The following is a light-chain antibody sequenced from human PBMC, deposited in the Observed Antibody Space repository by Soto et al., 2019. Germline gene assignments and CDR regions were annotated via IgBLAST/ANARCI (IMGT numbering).Light chain of an antibody. J-gene: IGKJ2*03. Sequence: DIQMTQSPSTLPASVGDRVTITCRASQSIDRWLAWYQQKPGKAPRLLIYEASALESGVPSRFSGSGSGTKFILTISSLQPDDFASYYCQQYNSYSYSFGQGTKVDIK. CDR2: EAS. CDR3: QQYNSYSYS. V-gene: IGKV1-5*03. CDR1: QSIDRW.